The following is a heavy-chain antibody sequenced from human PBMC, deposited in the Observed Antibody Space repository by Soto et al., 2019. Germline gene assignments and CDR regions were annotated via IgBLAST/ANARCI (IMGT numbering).Heavy chain of an antibody. CDR3: DRGHDARDYYSYYYGMDV. CDR2: FYYSGST. CDR1: GGSITSYY. J-gene: IGHJ6*02. V-gene: IGHV4-59*01. D-gene: IGHD3-22*01. Sequence: PSETLSLTCIVSGGSITSYYWSWILQPPWKGLEWIGYFYYSGSTNYNPSLKSRVTISVDTSRNQFSLKLSSVTAADTAVYYCDRGHDARDYYSYYYGMDVWGQGTTVTVSS.